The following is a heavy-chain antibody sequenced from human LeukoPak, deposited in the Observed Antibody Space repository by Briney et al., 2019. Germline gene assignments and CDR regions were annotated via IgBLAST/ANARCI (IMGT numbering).Heavy chain of an antibody. CDR2: TYYRSKWYN. CDR3: ARERGGKYCSGGSCYHYFDY. CDR1: GDSVSSNSAA. J-gene: IGHJ4*02. V-gene: IGHV6-1*01. D-gene: IGHD2-15*01. Sequence: SQTLSLTCAISGDSVSSNSAAWNWIRQSPSRGLEWLGRTYYRSKWYNDYAVSVKSRITINPDTSKNQFSLQLNSVTPEDTAVYYCARERGGKYCSGGSCYHYFDYWGQGTLVTVSS.